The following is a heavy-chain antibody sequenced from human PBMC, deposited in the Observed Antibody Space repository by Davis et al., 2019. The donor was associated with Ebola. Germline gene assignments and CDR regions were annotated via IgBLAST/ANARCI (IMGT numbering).Heavy chain of an antibody. D-gene: IGHD6-13*01. V-gene: IGHV3-15*01. CDR3: TTDLRGREQQLVRSY. Sequence: GESLMIPCAASGFTFSNAWMSWVRQAPGKGLEWVGRIKSKTDGGTTDYAAPVKGRFTISRDDSKNTLYLQMNSLKTEDTAVYYCTTDLRGREQQLVRSYWGQGTLVTVSS. J-gene: IGHJ4*02. CDR2: IKSKTDGGTT. CDR1: GFTFSNAW.